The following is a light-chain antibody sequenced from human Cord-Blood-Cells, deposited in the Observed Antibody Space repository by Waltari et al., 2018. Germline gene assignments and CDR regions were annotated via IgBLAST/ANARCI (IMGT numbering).Light chain of an antibody. CDR1: SRDVGRYNY. CDR3: CSYAGSYTYV. CDR2: DVS. V-gene: IGLV2-11*01. J-gene: IGLJ1*01. Sequence: QSALTQPRSVSGSPGQAVTISCPGTSRDVGRYNYVSWYQQHPGKAPKLMIYDVSKRPSGVPDRFSGSKSGNTASLTISGLQAEDEADYYCCSYAGSYTYVFGTGTKVTVL.